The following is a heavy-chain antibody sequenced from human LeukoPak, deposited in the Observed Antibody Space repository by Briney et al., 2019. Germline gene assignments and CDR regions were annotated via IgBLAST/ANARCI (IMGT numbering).Heavy chain of an antibody. CDR1: GGSISSYY. J-gene: IGHJ4*02. CDR2: IYYSGST. V-gene: IGHV4-59*08. CDR3: AGGGYSYGPIDY. D-gene: IGHD5-18*01. Sequence: SETLSLTCTVSGGSISSYYWSWIRQPPGKGPEWIGYIYYSGSTNYNPSLKSRVTISVDTSKNQFSLKLSSVTAADTAVYYCAGGGYSYGPIDYWGQGTLGTVSS.